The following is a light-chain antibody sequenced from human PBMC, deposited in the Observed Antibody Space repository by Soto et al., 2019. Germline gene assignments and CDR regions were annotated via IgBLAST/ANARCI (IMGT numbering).Light chain of an antibody. CDR2: LEGSGSY. V-gene: IGLV4-60*02. Sequence: QLVLTQSSSASASLGSSVKLTCTLSSGHSSYIIAWHQQQPGKAPRYLMNLEGSGSYNKGSEVPDRFSGSGSGADRYLTISHLQFEDEADYYCETWDSNTWVFGGGTKLTVL. CDR1: SGHSSYI. CDR3: ETWDSNTWV. J-gene: IGLJ3*02.